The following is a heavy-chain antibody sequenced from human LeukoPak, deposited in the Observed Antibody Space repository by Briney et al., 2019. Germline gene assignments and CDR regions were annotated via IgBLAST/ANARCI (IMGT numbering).Heavy chain of an antibody. Sequence: QPGGSLRLSCAASGFTFSSYVMNWVRQAPGKGLEWVSVISGGGGSTYYADSVKGRFTISRDNSKNTLFLQMNSLRAEDTAVYYCAKGGYCSSTSCYVGWFDPWGQGTLVTVYS. D-gene: IGHD2-2*01. CDR3: AKGGYCSSTSCYVGWFDP. CDR1: GFTFSSYV. J-gene: IGHJ5*02. CDR2: ISGGGGST. V-gene: IGHV3-23*01.